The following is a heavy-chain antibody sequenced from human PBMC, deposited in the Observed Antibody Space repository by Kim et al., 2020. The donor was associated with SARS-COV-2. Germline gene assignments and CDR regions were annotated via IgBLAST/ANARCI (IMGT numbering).Heavy chain of an antibody. J-gene: IGHJ5*02. D-gene: IGHD6-19*01. CDR3: ARLYSSGWYNWFDP. Sequence: NPSLKSRVTISVDTSKNQFSLKLSSVTAADTAVYYCARLYSSGWYNWFDPWGQGTLVTVSS. V-gene: IGHV4-34*01.